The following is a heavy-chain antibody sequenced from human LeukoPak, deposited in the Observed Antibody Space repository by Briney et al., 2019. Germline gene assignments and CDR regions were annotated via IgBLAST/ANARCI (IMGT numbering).Heavy chain of an antibody. V-gene: IGHV1-18*01. CDR3: AKEYCSGGSCYSTVYYFDY. CDR1: GYTFSSYG. D-gene: IGHD2-15*01. J-gene: IGHJ4*02. CDR2: ISGYNGNT. Sequence: VASVKVSCKASGYTFSSYGISWVRQAPGQGLEWMGWISGYNGNTKYVQKFQGRVTMTTDTSTSTAYMELRSLRSDDTAVYYCAKEYCSGGSCYSTVYYFDYWGQGTLVTVSS.